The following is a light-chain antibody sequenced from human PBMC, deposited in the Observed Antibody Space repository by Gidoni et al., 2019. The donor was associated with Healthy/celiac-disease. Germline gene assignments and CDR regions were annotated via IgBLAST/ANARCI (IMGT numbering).Light chain of an antibody. CDR1: QGISSY. CDR2: AAS. V-gene: IGKV1-9*01. J-gene: IGKJ3*01. Sequence: DIQLTQSPSFLSASVGDRVTITCRASQGISSYLAWYQQKPGKAPTLLIYAASTLQSGVPSRFSGSGSGTEFTLTISSLQPEDFATYYCQQLNSYPLTFXPXTKVDIK. CDR3: QQLNSYPLT.